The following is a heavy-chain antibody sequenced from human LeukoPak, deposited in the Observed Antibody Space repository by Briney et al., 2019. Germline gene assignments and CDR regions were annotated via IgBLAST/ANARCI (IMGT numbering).Heavy chain of an antibody. Sequence: SQTLSLTCTVSGVSISSGSYYWRWLRQPAGKGLEWIGRIYTSGSTNYNPSLKSRVTISVDTSKNQFSLKLSSVTAADTAVYYCARGRLGLYCSSTSCLHFDYWGQGTLVTVSS. V-gene: IGHV4-61*02. CDR3: ARGRLGLYCSSTSCLHFDY. J-gene: IGHJ4*02. CDR2: IYTSGST. D-gene: IGHD2-2*01. CDR1: GVSISSGSYY.